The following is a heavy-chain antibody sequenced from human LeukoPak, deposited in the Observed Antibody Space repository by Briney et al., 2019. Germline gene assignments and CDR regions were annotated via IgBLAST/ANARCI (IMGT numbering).Heavy chain of an antibody. CDR2: IIPILGIA. CDR3: ARDPHDKEYDFWSGYYGMDV. D-gene: IGHD3-3*01. J-gene: IGHJ6*02. V-gene: IGHV1-69*04. CDR1: GGTFSSYT. Sequence: ASVKVSCKASGGTFSSYTISWVRQAPGQGLEWMRRIIPILGIANYAQKFQGRVTITADKSTSTAYMELSSLRSEDTAVYYCARDPHDKEYDFWSGYYGMDVWGQGTTVTVSS.